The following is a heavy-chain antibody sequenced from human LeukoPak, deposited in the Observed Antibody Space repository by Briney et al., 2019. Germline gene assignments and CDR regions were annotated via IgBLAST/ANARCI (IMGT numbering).Heavy chain of an antibody. CDR1: GGSISSSSYY. Sequence: SETLSLTCTVSGGSISSSSYYWGWIRQPPGKGLEWIGSIYYSGSTYYNPSLKSRVTISVDTSKNQLSLKLSSVTAADTAVYYSARPRVNCSGGSCFYYFDYWGQGTLVTVSS. D-gene: IGHD2-15*01. J-gene: IGHJ4*02. V-gene: IGHV4-39*01. CDR3: ARPRVNCSGGSCFYYFDY. CDR2: IYYSGST.